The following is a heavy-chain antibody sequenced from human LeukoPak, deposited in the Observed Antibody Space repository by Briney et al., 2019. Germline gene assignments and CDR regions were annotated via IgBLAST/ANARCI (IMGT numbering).Heavy chain of an antibody. V-gene: IGHV3-7*01. CDR1: AFSFSNNW. J-gene: IGHJ4*02. D-gene: IGHD6-13*01. CDR3: ARVAPPQQGSD. CDR2: IKTDGSDK. Sequence: GGSLRLSCAVSAFSFSNNWMNWDRQAPGKGLQWVANIKTDGSDKYHVDSVKGRFTISRDNAKNSLYLQMNSLRAEDTAVYYCARVAPPQQGSDWGQGTLVTVSS.